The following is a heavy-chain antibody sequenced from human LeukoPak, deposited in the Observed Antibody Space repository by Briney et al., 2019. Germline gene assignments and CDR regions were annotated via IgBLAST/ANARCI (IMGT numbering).Heavy chain of an antibody. CDR2: ISSSSSYI. D-gene: IGHD6-25*01. CDR1: GFTVSTNY. J-gene: IGHJ4*02. V-gene: IGHV3-21*01. CDR3: ARDFAATPYYFDY. Sequence: KPGGSLRLSCAASGFTVSTNYMSWVRQAPGKGLEWVSSISSSSSYIYYADSVKGRFTISRDNAKNSLYLQMNSLRAEDTAVYYCARDFAATPYYFDYWGQGTLVTVSA.